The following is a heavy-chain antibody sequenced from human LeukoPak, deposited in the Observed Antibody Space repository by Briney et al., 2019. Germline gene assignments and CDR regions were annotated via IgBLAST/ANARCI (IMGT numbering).Heavy chain of an antibody. V-gene: IGHV4-4*07. J-gene: IGHJ5*02. CDR1: GGSISSYY. CDR3: CGTLLPTGWFDP. D-gene: IGHD3-22*01. Sequence: PSETLSLTCTVSGGSISSYYWSWIRQPAGKGLEWIGRIYTSGSTNYNPSLKSRVTMSVDTSKNQFSLKLSSVTAADTAVYYCCGTLLPTGWFDPWGQGTLVTVSS. CDR2: IYTSGST.